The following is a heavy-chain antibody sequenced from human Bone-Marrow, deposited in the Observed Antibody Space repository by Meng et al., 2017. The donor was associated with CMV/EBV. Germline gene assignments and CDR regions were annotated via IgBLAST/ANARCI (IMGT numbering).Heavy chain of an antibody. Sequence: SETLSLTCTVSGGSISSYYWSWIRQPPGKGLEWIGYIYYSGSTNYNPSLTSRVTISVDTSKNQFSLKLSSVTAADTAVYYCARDLAYSSSHYYDGMDVWGQGTTVTVSS. D-gene: IGHD6-6*01. J-gene: IGHJ6*02. CDR1: GGSISSYY. V-gene: IGHV4-59*01. CDR3: ARDLAYSSSHYYDGMDV. CDR2: IYYSGST.